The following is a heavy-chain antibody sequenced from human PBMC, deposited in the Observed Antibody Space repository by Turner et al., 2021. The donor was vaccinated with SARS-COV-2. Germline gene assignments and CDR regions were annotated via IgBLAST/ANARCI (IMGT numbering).Heavy chain of an antibody. Sequence: QVQLQESGPGLVKPSETLSLTCTVSGNSVSSSDFYWGWIRQPPGEGLEWIATIDYTGGTLYNSSLKSRVTISMDTSKNQFSLKLNSVTAADTAVYFCARHTGYFAYWGQGLLVTVSS. CDR1: GNSVSSSDFY. V-gene: IGHV4-39*01. CDR3: ARHTGYFAY. J-gene: IGHJ4*02. CDR2: IDYTGGT.